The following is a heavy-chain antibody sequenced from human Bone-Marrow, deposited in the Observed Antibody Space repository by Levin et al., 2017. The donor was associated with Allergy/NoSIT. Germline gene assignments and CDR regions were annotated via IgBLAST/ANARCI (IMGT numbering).Heavy chain of an antibody. Sequence: GESLKISCIVSGFTFSDYSIYWVRQAPGKGLEWISSISGDSSDLYYADSVKGRFTISRDNAKNSLNLQVSSLRAEDTAVYHCVRGIIGNVRVAHKEAFDVWGQGTMVTVSS. D-gene: IGHD1-1*01. J-gene: IGHJ3*01. V-gene: IGHV3-21*01. CDR2: ISGDSSDL. CDR1: GFTFSDYS. CDR3: VRGIIGNVRVAHKEAFDV.